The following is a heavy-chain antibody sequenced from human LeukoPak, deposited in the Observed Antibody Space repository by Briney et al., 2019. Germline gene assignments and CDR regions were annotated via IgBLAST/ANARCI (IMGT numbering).Heavy chain of an antibody. CDR1: GVTVSSNY. D-gene: IGHD6-19*01. CDR2: IFSGGST. CDR3: ARDLKTSGWYGDFDY. J-gene: IGHJ4*02. V-gene: IGHV3-53*01. Sequence: GGSLRLSCVASGVTVSSNYMSCVRQAPGKGLEWVSAIFSGGSTFYSDSVTGRFTISRDNSKNTVYLEMNSLRAEDTAVYYCARDLKTSGWYGDFDYWGQGTLVTVSS.